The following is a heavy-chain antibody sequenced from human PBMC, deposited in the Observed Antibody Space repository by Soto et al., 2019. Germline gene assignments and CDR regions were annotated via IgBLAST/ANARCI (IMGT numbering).Heavy chain of an antibody. D-gene: IGHD1-26*01. V-gene: IGHV1-3*01. CDR3: ARDGGSYTTYYDYGMDV. CDR2: INAGNGNT. CDR1: GYTFTSYG. Sequence: QVQLVQSGAEVKKPGASVKVSCKASGYTFTSYGMHWVRQAPGQRLEWMGWINAGNGNTKNSQKFQGRVTITRDTSASTDYMELSSLRSEDTAVYYCARDGGSYTTYYDYGMDVWGQGTTVTVSS. J-gene: IGHJ6*02.